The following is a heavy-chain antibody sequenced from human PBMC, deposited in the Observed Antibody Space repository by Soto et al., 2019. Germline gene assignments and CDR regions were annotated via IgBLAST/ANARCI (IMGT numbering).Heavy chain of an antibody. CDR2: IGREENNI. CDR1: GFSFSTHA. CDR3: ASAGSSSTTLWLDY. J-gene: IGHJ4*02. Sequence: EVQLVESGGDLVRPGGSLRLSCAASGFSFSTHAFTWVRQAPGKGLEWLSYIGREENNIQYADSVKGRFTISRDNAKNSVYLQVNSLRDEDTAVYYCASAGSSSTTLWLDYWGRGTLIIVSS. V-gene: IGHV3-48*02. D-gene: IGHD3-10*01.